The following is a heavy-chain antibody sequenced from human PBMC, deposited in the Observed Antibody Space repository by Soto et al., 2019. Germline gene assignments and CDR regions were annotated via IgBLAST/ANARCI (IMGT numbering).Heavy chain of an antibody. V-gene: IGHV3-23*01. J-gene: IGHJ4*02. Sequence: EVQLLESGGGLVQPGGSLRLSCAASGFTFSNYAMSWVRQAPGKGLEWVSSISGSGGSTYYADSVKGRFTVSRDNSKXXXXXXXXXXXXXXXXXXXXXXXXXXXAIHLDYWGQGTLVTVSS. CDR1: GFTFSNYA. CDR3: XXXXXXXAIHLDY. CDR2: ISGSGGST.